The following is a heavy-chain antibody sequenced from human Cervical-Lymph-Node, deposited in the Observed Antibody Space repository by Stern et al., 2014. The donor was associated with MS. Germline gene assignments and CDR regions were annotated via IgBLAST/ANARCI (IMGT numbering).Heavy chain of an antibody. CDR1: GYTLSFYH. CDR3: ARGVTAFYGMDV. J-gene: IGHJ6*02. CDR2: IDPSGGST. Sequence: VQLVESGAEVKKPGASVKVSCKASGYTLSFYHIHWVRQAPGQGLEWMGIIDPSGGSTTYAQRFQGRVTMTRDTPTSTVYMELSSLTSEDTAVYYCARGVTAFYGMDVWGQGTTVTVSS. V-gene: IGHV1-46*01. D-gene: IGHD5/OR15-5a*01.